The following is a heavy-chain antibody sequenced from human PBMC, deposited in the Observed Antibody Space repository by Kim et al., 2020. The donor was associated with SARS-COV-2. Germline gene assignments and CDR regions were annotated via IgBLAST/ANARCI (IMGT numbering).Heavy chain of an antibody. J-gene: IGHJ4*02. D-gene: IGHD3-10*01. Sequence: YNPSLKSRVTISVDKSKNQFSLKLSSVTAADTAVYYCARQSYYGSGSYVYWGQGTLVTVSS. CDR3: ARQSYYGSGSYVY. V-gene: IGHV4-4*02.